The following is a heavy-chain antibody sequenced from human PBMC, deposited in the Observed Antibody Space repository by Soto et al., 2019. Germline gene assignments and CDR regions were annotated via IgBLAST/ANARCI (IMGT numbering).Heavy chain of an antibody. Sequence: SLRLSSEASGFTFDDYAMHWVRLAPGKGLEWVSGISWNSGDIYYADSVKGRFTISRDNAKNSLYLQMNSLRPDDTAMYYCAKDAIHVLLGYTYGAGGMDVWGQGTTVTVS. CDR1: GFTFDDYA. CDR3: AKDAIHVLLGYTYGAGGMDV. V-gene: IGHV3-9*01. D-gene: IGHD5-18*01. J-gene: IGHJ6*02. CDR2: ISWNSGDI.